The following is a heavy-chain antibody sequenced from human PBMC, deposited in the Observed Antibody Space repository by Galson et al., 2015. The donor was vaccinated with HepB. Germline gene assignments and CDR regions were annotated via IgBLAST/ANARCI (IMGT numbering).Heavy chain of an antibody. CDR2: IYPGDSDT. D-gene: IGHD3-3*01. V-gene: IGHV5-51*01. Sequence: QSGAEVKKPGESLKISCKGSGYSFTSYWIGWVRQMPGKGLEWMGIIYPGDSDTRYSPSFQGQVTISADKSISTAYLQWSSLKASDTATYYCARSRLATRGRLEWLLYNVPVFDYWGQGTLVTVSS. J-gene: IGHJ4*02. CDR3: ARSRLATRGRLEWLLYNVPVFDY. CDR1: GYSFTSYW.